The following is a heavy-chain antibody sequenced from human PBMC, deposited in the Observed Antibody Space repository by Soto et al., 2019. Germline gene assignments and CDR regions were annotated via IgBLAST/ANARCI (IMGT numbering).Heavy chain of an antibody. CDR2: INPYNGNT. CDR3: ARVWYYYDRSGYSAYYFDS. V-gene: IGHV1-18*04. Sequence: GASVKVSCKASGYSFATYGITWVQQAPGQAFEWLGWINPYNGNTNYAQNLHGRVTVTPDTSTGTAYMELRSLSADDTAVYYCARVWYYYDRSGYSAYYFDSWGQGTLVTVSS. CDR1: GYSFATYG. J-gene: IGHJ4*02. D-gene: IGHD3-22*01.